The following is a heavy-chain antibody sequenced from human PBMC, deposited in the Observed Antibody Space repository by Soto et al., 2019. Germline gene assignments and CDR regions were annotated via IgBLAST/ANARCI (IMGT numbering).Heavy chain of an antibody. Sequence: QVQLVGSGGGVVQPGTSLRLSCAASGLTFRTYAMHWIRQAPGKGLEWVAFISYEGSGKYYADSVKGRFTVSRDNAKDTLFLEMNDLRPEDTAIYYCARDNYGVASWGQGTMVTVSS. CDR1: GLTFRTYA. CDR2: ISYEGSGK. D-gene: IGHD2-21*01. CDR3: ARDNYGVAS. V-gene: IGHV3-30*04. J-gene: IGHJ5*01.